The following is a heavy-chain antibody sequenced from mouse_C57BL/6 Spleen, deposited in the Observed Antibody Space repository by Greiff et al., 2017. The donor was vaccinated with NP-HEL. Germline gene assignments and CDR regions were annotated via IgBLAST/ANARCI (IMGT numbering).Heavy chain of an antibody. D-gene: IGHD1-1*01. CDR1: GYTFTSYW. CDR3: ARAPRCSSLWYFDV. V-gene: IGHV1-72*01. Sequence: VQLQHPGAELVKPGASVKLSCKASGYTFTSYWMHWVKQRPGRGLEWIGRIDPNSGGTKYNEKFKSKATLTVDKPSSTAYMQLSSLTSEDSAVYYWARAPRCSSLWYFDVWGTGTTVTVSS. J-gene: IGHJ1*03. CDR2: IDPNSGGT.